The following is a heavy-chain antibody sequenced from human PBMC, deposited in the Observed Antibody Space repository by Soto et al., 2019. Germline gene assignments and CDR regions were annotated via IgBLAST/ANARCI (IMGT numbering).Heavy chain of an antibody. J-gene: IGHJ4*02. D-gene: IGHD3-22*01. Sequence: SSETLSLTCTVSGGSISSGGYYWSWIRQHPGKGLEWIGYIYYSGSTYYNPSLKSRVTISVDTSKNQFSLKLSSVTAADTAVYYCARVRDYYDSSGYYRFDYWGQGTLVTVSS. CDR3: ARVRDYYDSSGYYRFDY. V-gene: IGHV4-31*03. CDR2: IYYSGST. CDR1: GGSISSGGYY.